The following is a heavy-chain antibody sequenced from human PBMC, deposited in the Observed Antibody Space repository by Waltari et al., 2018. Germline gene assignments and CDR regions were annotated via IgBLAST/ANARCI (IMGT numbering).Heavy chain of an antibody. J-gene: IGHJ6*02. D-gene: IGHD6-13*01. CDR1: GGSISSSSYY. CDR3: ARDKGSWSSTDMDV. CDR2: IYYSGST. V-gene: IGHV4-39*07. Sequence: QLQLQESGPGLVKPSETLSLTCTVSGGSISSSSYYWGWIRQPPGKGLEWIGSIYYSGSTYYNPSLKSRVTISVDTSKNQFSLKLSSVTAADTAVYYCARDKGSWSSTDMDVWGQGTTVTVSS.